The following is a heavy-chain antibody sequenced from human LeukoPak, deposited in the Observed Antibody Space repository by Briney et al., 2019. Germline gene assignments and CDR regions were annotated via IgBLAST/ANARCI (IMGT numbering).Heavy chain of an antibody. D-gene: IGHD3-22*01. CDR3: ARGGPWTYYYDSSGYYGDY. V-gene: IGHV3-21*01. CDR1: GFTFSSYS. J-gene: IGHJ4*02. Sequence: GGSLRPSCAASGFTFSSYSMNWVRQAPGKGLEWVSSISSSSSYIYYADSEKGRFTISRDNAKNSLYLQMNSLRAEDTAVYYCARGGPWTYYYDSSGYYGDYWGQGTLVTVSS. CDR2: ISSSSSYI.